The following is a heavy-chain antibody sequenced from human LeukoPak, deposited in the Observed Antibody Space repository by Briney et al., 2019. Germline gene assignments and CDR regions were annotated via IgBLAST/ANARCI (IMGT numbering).Heavy chain of an antibody. J-gene: IGHJ4*02. CDR1: GYSFTGYY. Sequence: GASVKVSCKASGYSFTGYYIHWVRQAPGQGLEWMGWVNSNIGDTYYEQKFRGRLAITRDKSITTVHMELSSLRSNDTAVYYCARDVLGYDSSASDWGQGTLVTVSS. V-gene: IGHV1-2*02. D-gene: IGHD3-22*01. CDR2: VNSNIGDT. CDR3: ARDVLGYDSSASD.